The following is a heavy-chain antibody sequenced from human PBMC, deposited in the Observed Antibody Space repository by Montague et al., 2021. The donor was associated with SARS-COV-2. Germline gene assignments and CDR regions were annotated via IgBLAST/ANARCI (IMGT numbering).Heavy chain of an antibody. J-gene: IGHJ5*02. D-gene: IGHD3-10*01. Sequence: SETLSLTSTLSGYSISSGYYWGWIRQPPGKGLEWIGSIYHSGSTYYNPSLKSRVTISVDTSKNQFSLKLSSVTAADTAVYYCARDCYDYGSGSYQRWFDPWGQGTLVTVSS. CDR3: ARDCYDYGSGSYQRWFDP. CDR1: GYSISSGYY. CDR2: IYHSGST. V-gene: IGHV4-38-2*02.